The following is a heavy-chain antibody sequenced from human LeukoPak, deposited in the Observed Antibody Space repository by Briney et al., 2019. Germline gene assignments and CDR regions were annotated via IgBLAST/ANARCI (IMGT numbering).Heavy chain of an antibody. J-gene: IGHJ3*02. CDR2: IDYSGGSS. V-gene: IGHV3-23*01. D-gene: IGHD3-22*01. CDR3: ARDCRWLLPPSTTDAFDI. CDR1: GFTLSSYE. Sequence: PGGSLRLSCTVSGFTLSSYEMSWIRQAPGKGLEWVSSIDYSGGSSYYADSVKGRFTISRDDSKNTLYLQMNSLRAEDTAVYYCARDCRWLLPPSTTDAFDIWGQGTMVTVSS.